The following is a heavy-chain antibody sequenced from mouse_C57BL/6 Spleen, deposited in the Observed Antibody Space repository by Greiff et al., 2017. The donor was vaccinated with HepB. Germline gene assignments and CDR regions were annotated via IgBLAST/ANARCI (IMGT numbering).Heavy chain of an antibody. CDR1: GFTFSSYA. CDR3: ARVYSNLGAMDY. Sequence: EVQLKESGGGLVKPGGSLKLSCAASGFTFSSYAMSWVRQTPEKRLEWVATISDGGSYTYYPDNVKGRFTISRDNAKNNLYLQMSHLKSEDTAMYYCARVYSNLGAMDYWGQGTSVTVSS. D-gene: IGHD2-5*01. CDR2: ISDGGSYT. V-gene: IGHV5-4*01. J-gene: IGHJ4*01.